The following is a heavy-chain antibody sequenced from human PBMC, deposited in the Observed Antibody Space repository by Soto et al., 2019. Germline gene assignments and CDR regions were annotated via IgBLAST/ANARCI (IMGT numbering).Heavy chain of an antibody. CDR3: ARDSEANLKTGYPAYYYYYYMDV. CDR1: GFTFSSYS. J-gene: IGHJ6*03. D-gene: IGHD3-16*02. CDR2: ISSSSSTI. Sequence: EVQLVESGGGLVQPGGSLRLSCAASGFTFSSYSMNWVRQAPGKGLEWVSYISSSSSTIYYADSVKGRFTISRDNAKNSLYLQMNSLRAEDTAVYYCARDSEANLKTGYPAYYYYYYMDVWGKGTTVTVSS. V-gene: IGHV3-48*01.